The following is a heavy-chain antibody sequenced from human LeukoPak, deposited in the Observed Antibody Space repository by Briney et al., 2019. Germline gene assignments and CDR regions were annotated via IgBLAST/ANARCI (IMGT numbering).Heavy chain of an antibody. V-gene: IGHV3-23*01. D-gene: IGHD2-15*01. CDR2: ISASGGST. Sequence: GGSLRLSCAASGFTFGNYAMSWVRQAPGKGLEWVSAISASGGSTYYADSVKGRFTISRDNSKNTLYLQMNSLRAEDTAVYYCAMFNCSGGTCYSKSPFDIWGQGTMVTVSS. CDR1: GFTFGNYA. J-gene: IGHJ3*02. CDR3: AMFNCSGGTCYSKSPFDI.